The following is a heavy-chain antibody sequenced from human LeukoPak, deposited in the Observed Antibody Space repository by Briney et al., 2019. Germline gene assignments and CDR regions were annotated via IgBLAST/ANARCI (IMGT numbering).Heavy chain of an antibody. CDR2: ISSGGGVT. CDR1: GFTFSVYS. V-gene: IGHV3-48*01. J-gene: IGHJ4*02. CDR3: ARRDYFDY. Sequence: PGGSLRLSCAASGFTFSVYSMNWVRQAPGKGPEWVSFISSGGGVTYYADFVKGRFTISRDGAKNSLYLQMDSLRAEDTAVYYCARRDYFDYWGQGILVTVSS.